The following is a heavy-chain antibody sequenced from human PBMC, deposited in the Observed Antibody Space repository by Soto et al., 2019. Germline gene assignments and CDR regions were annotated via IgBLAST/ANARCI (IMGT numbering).Heavy chain of an antibody. CDR1: GGTFSSCA. Sequence: GASVKVSCKASGGTFSSCAISWVRQAPGQGLEWMGGIIPIFGTANYAQKFQGRVTITADESTSTAYMELSSLRSEDTAVYYCARGYPKYYYDSSGYYSPFDYWGQGTLVTVSS. CDR2: IIPIFGTA. J-gene: IGHJ4*02. D-gene: IGHD3-22*01. CDR3: ARGYPKYYYDSSGYYSPFDY. V-gene: IGHV1-69*13.